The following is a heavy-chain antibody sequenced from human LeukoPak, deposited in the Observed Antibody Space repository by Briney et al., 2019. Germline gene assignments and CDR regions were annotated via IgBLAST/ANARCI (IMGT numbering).Heavy chain of an antibody. V-gene: IGHV3-7*01. CDR3: AREVWGPEY. CDR1: GFTFTKYW. CDR2: MKQDGSDK. Sequence: GGSLRLSCAASGFTFTKYWMTWVRQAPGKGLEWVGNMKQDGSDKNYMDSVKGRFTISRDNTKNSVYLQVSSLRAEDTAVYYCAREVWGPEYWGQGTLVTVSS. D-gene: IGHD1-14*01. J-gene: IGHJ4*02.